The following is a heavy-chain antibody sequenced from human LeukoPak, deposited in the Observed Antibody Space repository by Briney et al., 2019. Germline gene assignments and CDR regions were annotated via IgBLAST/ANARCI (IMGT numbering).Heavy chain of an antibody. V-gene: IGHV3-72*01. D-gene: IGHD3-22*01. CDR3: ARRGFSDSRGYYPDFDY. Sequence: GSLRLSCAASGLTFSSHWMHWVRQAPGKGLEWVGRARDKANSHTTVYAASVRGRFIISRDDSKSSLFLQMNGLKTEDTAVYFCARRGFSDSRGYYPDFDYWGRGTLVTVSS. J-gene: IGHJ4*02. CDR1: GLTFSSHW. CDR2: ARDKANSHTT.